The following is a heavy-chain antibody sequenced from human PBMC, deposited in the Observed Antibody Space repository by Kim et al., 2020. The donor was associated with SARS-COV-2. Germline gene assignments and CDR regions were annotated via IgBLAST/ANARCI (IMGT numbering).Heavy chain of an antibody. CDR3: AGERADGCSPVDY. V-gene: IGHV3-21*01. J-gene: IGHJ4*02. D-gene: IGHD6-19*01. Sequence: YADAVMSRLTTSRDNAKNSVYVQMKSMGGDETAVYYCAGERADGCSPVDYWGQGTLVTVSS.